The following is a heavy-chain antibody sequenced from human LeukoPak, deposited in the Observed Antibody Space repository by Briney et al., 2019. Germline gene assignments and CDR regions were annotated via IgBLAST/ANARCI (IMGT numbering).Heavy chain of an antibody. CDR1: GDSISSSFHY. CDR2: VYYSGST. J-gene: IGHJ3*02. D-gene: IGHD3-9*01. CDR3: ARLKSVLRYFDWLFPGGAFDI. V-gene: IGHV4-39*07. Sequence: PSETLSLTCTVSGDSISSSFHYWGWIRQPPGKGLEWIGTVYYSGSTYYKSSLKSRVTISVDTSKNQFSLKLSSVTAADTAVYYCARLKSVLRYFDWLFPGGAFDIWGQGTMVTVSS.